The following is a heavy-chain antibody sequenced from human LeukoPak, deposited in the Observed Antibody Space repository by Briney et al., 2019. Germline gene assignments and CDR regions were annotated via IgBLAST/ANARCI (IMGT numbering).Heavy chain of an antibody. Sequence: ASVKVSCKASGGTFSSYAISWVRQAPGQGLEWMGGIIPIFGTANYAQKFQGRVTITADESTSTAYMELSSLRSDDTAVYYCAREFGGRANWFDPWGQGTLVTVSS. J-gene: IGHJ5*02. D-gene: IGHD2-15*01. CDR3: AREFGGRANWFDP. CDR2: IIPIFGTA. CDR1: GGTFSSYA. V-gene: IGHV1-69*13.